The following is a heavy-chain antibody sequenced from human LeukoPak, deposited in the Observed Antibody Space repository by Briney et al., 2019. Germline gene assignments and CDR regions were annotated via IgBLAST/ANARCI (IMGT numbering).Heavy chain of an antibody. CDR1: GGSISSYY. Sequence: SETLSLTCTVSGGSISSYYWSWIRQPPGKGLEWIGYIYYSGSTNYNPSLKSRVTISLDTSKNQFSLRLSSVTAADTAMYYCARPGSYSPFDYWGQGTLVTVSS. V-gene: IGHV4-59*01. J-gene: IGHJ4*02. D-gene: IGHD1-26*01. CDR2: IYYSGST. CDR3: ARPGSYSPFDY.